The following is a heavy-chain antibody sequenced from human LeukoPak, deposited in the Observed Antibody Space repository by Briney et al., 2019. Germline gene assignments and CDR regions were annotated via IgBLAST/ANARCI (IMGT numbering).Heavy chain of an antibody. CDR2: ISSSSSTI. J-gene: IGHJ4*02. CDR3: ARDHSNWEGVDC. V-gene: IGHV3-48*01. D-gene: IGHD7-27*01. Sequence: GGSLRLSCAASGFTFSSYIMNWVRQAPGKGLEWLSYISSSSSTIYYADSVKGRFTISRDNAKNSLYLQMNSLRAEDTAVYYCARDHSNWEGVDCWGQGTLVTVSS. CDR1: GFTFSSYI.